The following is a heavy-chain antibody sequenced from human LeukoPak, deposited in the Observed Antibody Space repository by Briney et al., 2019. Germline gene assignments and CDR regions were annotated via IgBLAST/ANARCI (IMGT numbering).Heavy chain of an antibody. J-gene: IGHJ4*02. D-gene: IGHD2-15*01. CDR3: ARDLLYCSGGSCYWGFDY. CDR2: ISSSSSTI. Sequence: PGGSLRFSCAASGFTFSSYSMNWVRQAPGKGLEWVSYISSSSSTIYYADSVKGRFTISRDNAKNSLYLQMNSLRDEDTAVYYCARDLLYCSGGSCYWGFDYWGQGTLVTVSS. V-gene: IGHV3-48*02. CDR1: GFTFSSYS.